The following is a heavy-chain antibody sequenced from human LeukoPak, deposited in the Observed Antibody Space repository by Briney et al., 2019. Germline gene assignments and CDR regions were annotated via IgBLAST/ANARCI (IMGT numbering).Heavy chain of an antibody. J-gene: IGHJ4*02. CDR2: IYPGDSDT. Sequence: RGESLKISFKDSGYSFTSYWIGWVRQMPGKGLEWMGIIYPGDSDTRYSPSSQGQVTISADKSINTAYLQWSSLKASDTAIYYCARRGEAMDPFDYWGQGTLVTVSS. D-gene: IGHD5-18*01. V-gene: IGHV5-51*01. CDR3: ARRGEAMDPFDY. CDR1: GYSFTSYW.